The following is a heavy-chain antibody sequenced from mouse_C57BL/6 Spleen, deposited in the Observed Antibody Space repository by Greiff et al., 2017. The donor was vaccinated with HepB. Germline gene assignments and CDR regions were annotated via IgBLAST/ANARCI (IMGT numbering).Heavy chain of an antibody. J-gene: IGHJ2*01. D-gene: IGHD3-2*02. CDR1: GYTFTSYW. Sequence: VKLQQPGAELVMPGASVKLSCKASGYTFTSYWMHWVKQRPGQGLEWIGEIDPSDSYTNYNQKFKGKSTLTVDKSSSTAYMQLSSLTSEDSAVYYCATAQATDYFDYWGQGTTLTVSS. V-gene: IGHV1-69*01. CDR2: IDPSDSYT. CDR3: ATAQATDYFDY.